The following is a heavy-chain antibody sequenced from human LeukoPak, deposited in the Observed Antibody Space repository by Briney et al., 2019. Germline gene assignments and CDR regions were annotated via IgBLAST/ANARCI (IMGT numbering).Heavy chain of an antibody. CDR1: GITFSRHG. J-gene: IGHJ4*02. V-gene: IGHV3-30*03. D-gene: IGHD3-22*01. CDR2: ISYDGGNK. Sequence: GRSLRLSCAASGITFSRHGMHWVRQAPGKGPEWVALISYDGGNKNYADSVKGRFTISRDNSRNTLYLQTHSLRSEDTAIYYCETTSGYYESDATTDYWGQGTLVTVSS. CDR3: ETTSGYYESDATTDY.